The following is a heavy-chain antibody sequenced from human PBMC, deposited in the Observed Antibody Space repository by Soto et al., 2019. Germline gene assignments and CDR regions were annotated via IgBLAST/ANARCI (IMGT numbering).Heavy chain of an antibody. D-gene: IGHD3-10*01. CDR3: ARDHTMVRGVYDY. Sequence: ASVKVSCKASGGTFSSYTISWVRQAPGQGLEWMGRIIAYHGITNYAQKLQGRVTMTADTSTSTAYMELRSLRSDDTAVYYCARDHTMVRGVYDYWGQGTLVTVSS. V-gene: IGHV1-18*01. CDR2: IIAYHGIT. CDR1: GGTFSSYT. J-gene: IGHJ4*02.